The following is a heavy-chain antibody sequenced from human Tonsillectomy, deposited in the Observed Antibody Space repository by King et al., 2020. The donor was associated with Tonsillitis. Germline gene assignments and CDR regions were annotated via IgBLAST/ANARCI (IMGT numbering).Heavy chain of an antibody. V-gene: IGHV3-7*01. Sequence: VQLVESGGGLVQPGGSLRLSCAASGFTFSSYWMSWVRQAPGKGLEWVANLNQDGSEKYYVDSVKGRFTISRDNAKNSLYLQMNSLRAEDTAVYYCARVLTYYAILTGSYNGTFDIWGQGTMVTVSS. CDR1: GFTFSSYW. D-gene: IGHD3-9*01. CDR2: LNQDGSEK. J-gene: IGHJ3*02. CDR3: ARVLTYYAILTGSYNGTFDI.